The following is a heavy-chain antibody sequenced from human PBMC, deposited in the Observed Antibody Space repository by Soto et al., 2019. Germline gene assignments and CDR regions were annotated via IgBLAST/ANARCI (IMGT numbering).Heavy chain of an antibody. CDR3: AKDNSLHWFDP. Sequence: EVQLLESGGGLVQPGGSLRLACATSGFSFSTYAMTWVRQAPGKGLEWVSTFNGNCGGTYYADSVKGRFTISRDNSKNTLYLQMDSLRAEATATYYCAKDNSLHWFDPWGQGTLVTVSS. D-gene: IGHD2-15*01. V-gene: IGHV3-23*01. J-gene: IGHJ5*02. CDR1: GFSFSTYA. CDR2: FNGNCGGT.